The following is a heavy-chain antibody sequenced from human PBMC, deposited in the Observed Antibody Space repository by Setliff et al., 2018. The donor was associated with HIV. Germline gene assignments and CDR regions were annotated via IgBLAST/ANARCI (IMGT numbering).Heavy chain of an antibody. Sequence: GGSLRLSCVASGFTLSHHEMSWVRQAPGKGLEWVAYISNSARTIYYADSVKGRFTISRDKGKDSLYLQMNSLRADDTALYYCAREGQATDSFDIWGQGTMVTVSS. V-gene: IGHV3-48*03. D-gene: IGHD5-12*01. CDR1: GFTLSHHE. CDR2: ISNSARTI. CDR3: AREGQATDSFDI. J-gene: IGHJ3*02.